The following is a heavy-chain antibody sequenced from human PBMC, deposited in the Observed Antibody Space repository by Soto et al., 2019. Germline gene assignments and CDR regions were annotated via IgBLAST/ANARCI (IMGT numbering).Heavy chain of an antibody. Sequence: QVQLVQSGAEVKKPGASVKVSCKASGYTFTGYYMHWVRQAPGQELECKGWINPTRDGTKYAQKCKGRVTNTRDTSISTAYRELSTLRSDYTAVYYCARGGSKRRWLLGSNWFDPWGQGTLVTVSS. CDR2: INPTRDGT. D-gene: IGHD5-18*01. V-gene: IGHV1-2*02. CDR3: ARGGSKRRWLLGSNWFDP. CDR1: GYTFTGYY. J-gene: IGHJ5*02.